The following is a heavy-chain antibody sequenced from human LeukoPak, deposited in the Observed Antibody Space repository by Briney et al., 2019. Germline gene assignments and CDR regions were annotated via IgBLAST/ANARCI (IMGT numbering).Heavy chain of an antibody. D-gene: IGHD6-6*01. V-gene: IGHV3-66*02. CDR1: GVTINY. CDR3: AGGGEAARSLAY. J-gene: IGHJ4*02. Sequence: GGSLRLSCAASGVTINYMTWGRQAPGKGREWVSVIYNGGPTYYADSVQGRFTISRDNSKSTLFVYLQMNSLRTDDTALYYCAGGGEAARSLAYWGQGALVTVSS. CDR2: IYNGGPT.